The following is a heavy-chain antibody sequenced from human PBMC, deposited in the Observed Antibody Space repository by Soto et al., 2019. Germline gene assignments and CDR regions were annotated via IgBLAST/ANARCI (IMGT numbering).Heavy chain of an antibody. CDR1: GFTVSSSY. V-gene: IGHV3-66*01. Sequence: EVQLVESGGGLVQPGGSLRLSCAASGFTVSSSYMNWVRQAPGKGLEWVSVIYTGGSTYYADSVKGRFTISRDNSKNTLHLQMNSLRAEDTAVYYCARDGTFDIWGQGTMVTVSS. CDR2: IYTGGST. CDR3: ARDGTFDI. D-gene: IGHD1-1*01. J-gene: IGHJ3*02.